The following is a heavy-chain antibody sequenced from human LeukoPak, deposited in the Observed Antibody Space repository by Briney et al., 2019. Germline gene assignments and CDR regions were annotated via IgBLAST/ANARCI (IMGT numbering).Heavy chain of an antibody. Sequence: GGSLRLSCAASGFTFSSYGMRWVRQAPGKGLEWVAVISYDGSNKYYADSVKGRFTISRDNSKNTLYLQMNSLRAEDTAVYYCAKFYSNSAYYYYGMDVWGQGTTVTVSS. D-gene: IGHD4-4*01. CDR2: ISYDGSNK. V-gene: IGHV3-30*18. J-gene: IGHJ6*02. CDR3: AKFYSNSAYYYYGMDV. CDR1: GFTFSSYG.